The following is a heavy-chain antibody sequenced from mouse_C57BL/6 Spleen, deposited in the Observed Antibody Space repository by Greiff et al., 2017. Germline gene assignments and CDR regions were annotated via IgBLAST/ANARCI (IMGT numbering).Heavy chain of an antibody. V-gene: IGHV1-64*01. CDR2: IHPNSGST. D-gene: IGHD2-4*01. CDR1: GYTFTSYW. Sequence: QVQLQQPGAELVKPGASVKLSCKASGYTFTSYWMHWVKQRPGQGLEWIGMIHPNSGSTNYNEKFKSKATLTVDKSSSTAYMQLSSLTSEDSAVYYCARSGPSYDYDTWFAYCGQGTLVTVSA. J-gene: IGHJ3*01. CDR3: ARSGPSYDYDTWFAY.